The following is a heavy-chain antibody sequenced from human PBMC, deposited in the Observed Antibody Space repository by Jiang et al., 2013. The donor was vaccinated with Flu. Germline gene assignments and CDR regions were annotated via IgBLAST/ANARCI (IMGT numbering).Heavy chain of an antibody. J-gene: IGHJ4*02. Sequence: PGLVKPSETLSLTCTVSGGSISSSSYYWGWIRQPPGKGLEWIGSIYYSGSTYYNPSLKSRVTISVDTSKNQFSLKLSSVTAADTAVYYCARLKEDSSGYYDFDYWGQGTLVTVSS. CDR3: ARLKEDSSGYYDFDY. CDR2: IYYSGST. D-gene: IGHD3-22*01. CDR1: GGSISSSSYY. V-gene: IGHV4-39*01.